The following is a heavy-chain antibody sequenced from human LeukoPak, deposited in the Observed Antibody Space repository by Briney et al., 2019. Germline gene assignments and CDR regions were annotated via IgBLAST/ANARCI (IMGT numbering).Heavy chain of an antibody. J-gene: IGHJ4*02. Sequence: GESLKISCKGSGYSFTSYWIGWVRQMPGKGLEWMGIIYPGGSDTRYSPSFQGQVTISADKSISTACLQWSSLKASDTAMYYCARLGDYYDSSGYLDYWGQGTLVTVSS. CDR2: IYPGGSDT. D-gene: IGHD3-22*01. V-gene: IGHV5-51*01. CDR3: ARLGDYYDSSGYLDY. CDR1: GYSFTSYW.